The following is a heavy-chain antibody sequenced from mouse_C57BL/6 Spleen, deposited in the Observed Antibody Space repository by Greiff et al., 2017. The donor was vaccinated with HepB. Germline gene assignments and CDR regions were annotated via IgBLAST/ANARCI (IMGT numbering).Heavy chain of an antibody. Sequence: QVQLKESGAELVKPGASVKMSCKASGYTFTTYPIEWMKQNHGKSLEWIGNFHPYNDDTKYNEKFKGKATLTVEKSSSTVYLELSRLTSDDSAVYYCARHGSSYAYFDYWGQGTTLTVSS. CDR3: ARHGSSYAYFDY. D-gene: IGHD1-1*01. CDR1: GYTFTTYP. V-gene: IGHV1-47*01. CDR2: FHPYNDDT. J-gene: IGHJ2*01.